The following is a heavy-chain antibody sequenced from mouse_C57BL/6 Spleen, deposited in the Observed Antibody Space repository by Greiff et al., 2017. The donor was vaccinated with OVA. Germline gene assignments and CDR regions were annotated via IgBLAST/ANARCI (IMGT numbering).Heavy chain of an antibody. CDR2: IYPGSGNT. V-gene: IGHV1-76*01. CDR1: GYTFTDYY. D-gene: IGHD2-10*01. CDR3: ARNPYYGNYPYYFDY. Sequence: VKLQESGAELVRPGASVKLSCKASGYTFTDYYINWVKQRPGQGLEWIARIYPGSGNTYYNEKFKGKATLTAEKSSSTAYMQLSSLTSEDSAVYFCARNPYYGNYPYYFDYWGQGATLTVSS. J-gene: IGHJ2*01.